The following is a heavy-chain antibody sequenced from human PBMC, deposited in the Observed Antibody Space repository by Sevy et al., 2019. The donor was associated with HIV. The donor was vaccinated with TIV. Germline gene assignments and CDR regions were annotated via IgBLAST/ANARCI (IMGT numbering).Heavy chain of an antibody. D-gene: IGHD3-22*01. CDR3: TRHFDSSGSYYYYGMDV. V-gene: IGHV3-73*01. CDR2: IRSKANSYAT. CDR1: GFTFSGSA. J-gene: IGHJ6*02. Sequence: GGSLRLSCAASGFTFSGSARHWVRQASGKGLEWVGRIRSKANSYATAYAASVKGRFTISRDDSKNTAYLQMNSLKTEDTAVYYCTRHFDSSGSYYYYGMDVWGQGTTVTVSS.